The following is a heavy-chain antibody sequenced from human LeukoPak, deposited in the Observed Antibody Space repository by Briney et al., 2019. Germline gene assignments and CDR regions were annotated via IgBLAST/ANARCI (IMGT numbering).Heavy chain of an antibody. J-gene: IGHJ4*02. CDR2: IDGSGKIT. CDR1: GFTFSSYA. CDR3: AKSTSRRGKEWLLRDLDY. D-gene: IGHD3-22*01. Sequence: GGSLRLSCAASGFTFSSYALNWVRQAPGKGLEWVSTIDGSGKITKYADSVKGRFTISRDNSKNTLFLQMISLRAEDTAVYYCAKSTSRRGKEWLLRDLDYWGQGTLVIVSS. V-gene: IGHV3-23*05.